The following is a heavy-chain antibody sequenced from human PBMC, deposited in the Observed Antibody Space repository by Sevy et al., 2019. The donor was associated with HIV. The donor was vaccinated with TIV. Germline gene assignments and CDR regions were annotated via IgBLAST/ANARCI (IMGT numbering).Heavy chain of an antibody. D-gene: IGHD5-12*01. V-gene: IGHV4-39*01. CDR3: AGHRSEVATILWGIFGAFDI. CDR1: GGSISSSSYY. CDR2: IYYSGST. J-gene: IGHJ3*02. Sequence: SETLSLTCTVSGGSISSSSYYWGWIRQPPGKGLEWIGSIYYSGSTYYNPSLKSRVTISVDTSKNQFSLKLSSVTAADTAVYYCAGHRSEVATILWGIFGAFDIWGQGTMVTVSS.